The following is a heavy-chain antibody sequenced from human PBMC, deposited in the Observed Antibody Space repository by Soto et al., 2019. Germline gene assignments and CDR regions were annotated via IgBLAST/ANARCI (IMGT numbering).Heavy chain of an antibody. CDR2: ISGPSIYI. Sequence: EVQLVESGGGLVKPGGSLRLSCVASGFTFSGYSINWVRQAPGKGLEWVSYISGPSIYIYYADSVKGRFTSSRDNAKSAVYLKMNSLRAEDTAVYYFARGFRNGFNVWGQGTTVSVSS. D-gene: IGHD2-8*01. CDR1: GFTFSGYS. V-gene: IGHV3-21*01. J-gene: IGHJ6*02. CDR3: ARGFRNGFNV.